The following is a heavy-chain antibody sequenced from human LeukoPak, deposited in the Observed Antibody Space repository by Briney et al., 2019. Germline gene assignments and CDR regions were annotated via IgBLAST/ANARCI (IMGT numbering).Heavy chain of an antibody. CDR2: INSDGRST. V-gene: IGHV3-74*01. J-gene: IGHJ4*02. D-gene: IGHD2-2*02. Sequence: GGSLRLSCAASGFTFSSYWMHWVRQAPGKGLVWVSRINSDGRSTSYADSVKGRFTISRDNAKNTLYLQMNRLRAEDTAVYYCARVWTICPSCYTREDYWGQGTLVTVSS. CDR1: GFTFSSYW. CDR3: ARVWTICPSCYTREDY.